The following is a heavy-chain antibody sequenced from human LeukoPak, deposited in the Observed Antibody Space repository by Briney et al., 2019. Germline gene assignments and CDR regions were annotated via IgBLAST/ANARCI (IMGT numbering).Heavy chain of an antibody. Sequence: GGSLRLSCAASGFTFSSYAMSLVRRAPGKGLEWVSASSSSGGNTYYADSVKGRFTISRDNSKNTLYLQMNSLRAEDTAVYYCAKVSGDYGPRYYYYGMDVWGQGTTVTVSS. CDR1: GFTFSSYA. J-gene: IGHJ6*02. CDR2: SSSSGGNT. D-gene: IGHD4-17*01. V-gene: IGHV3-23*01. CDR3: AKVSGDYGPRYYYYGMDV.